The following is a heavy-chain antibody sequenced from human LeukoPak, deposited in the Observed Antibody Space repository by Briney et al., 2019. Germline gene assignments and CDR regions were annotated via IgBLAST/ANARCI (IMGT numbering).Heavy chain of an antibody. J-gene: IGHJ5*02. V-gene: IGHV5-51*01. D-gene: IGHD2-15*01. Sequence: GESLQTSCQGSGYSINNYWIGWVRQMPGKGLEWMGIIYPADSDIRYSPSFQGQVTISADKSISTAYLQWSSLKASDTAMYYCARQEYCSGGSCYTWFDPWGQGTLVTVSS. CDR3: ARQEYCSGGSCYTWFDP. CDR1: GYSINNYW. CDR2: IYPADSDI.